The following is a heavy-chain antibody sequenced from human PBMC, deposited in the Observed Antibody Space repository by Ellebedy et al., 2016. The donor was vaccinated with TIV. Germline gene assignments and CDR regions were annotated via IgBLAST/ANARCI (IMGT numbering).Heavy chain of an antibody. D-gene: IGHD3-22*01. CDR3: AREYDSIARFDD. CDR1: GFTFSSHT. V-gene: IGHV3-48*02. J-gene: IGHJ4*02. Sequence: GGSLRLXXAASGFTFSSHTMNWVRQAPGKGLEWISYISSRSSTIYYADSVKGRFTISRDNAENSLYLQMNSLRDEDTAVYHCAREYDSIARFDDWGQGTLVTVSS. CDR2: ISSRSSTI.